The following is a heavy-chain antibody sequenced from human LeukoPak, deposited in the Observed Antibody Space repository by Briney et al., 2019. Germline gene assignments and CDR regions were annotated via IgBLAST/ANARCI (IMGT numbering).Heavy chain of an antibody. Sequence: GGSLRLSCAASGFTVSSYSMNWVRQAPGKGLEWVSSISSSGSSIYYADSLKGRFTISRDNAKNSLFLQMNSLSAEDTAVYYCGRAGPVTKDHFMDVWGKGTTVTVSS. J-gene: IGHJ6*03. CDR3: GRAGPVTKDHFMDV. CDR2: ISSSGSSI. D-gene: IGHD2-2*01. CDR1: GFTVSSYS. V-gene: IGHV3-21*01.